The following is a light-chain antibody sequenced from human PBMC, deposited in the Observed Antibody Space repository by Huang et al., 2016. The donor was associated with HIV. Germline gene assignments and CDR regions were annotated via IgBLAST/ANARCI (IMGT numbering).Light chain of an antibody. V-gene: IGKV3-20*01. CDR1: QSLGSSS. CDR3: QRYGSSPPYT. CDR2: ATS. Sequence: EVVLTQSPDTLSLSPGERATLSCRASQSLGSSSLAWYQQKPGQAPRLLIYATSTRPTGIPDRFSGSGSGTDFSLTVTRLEPEDVAVYYCQRYGSSPPYTFGQGTKLEI. J-gene: IGKJ2*01.